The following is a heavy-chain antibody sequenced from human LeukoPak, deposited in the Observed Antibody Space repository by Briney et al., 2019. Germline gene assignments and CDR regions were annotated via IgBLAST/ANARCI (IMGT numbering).Heavy chain of an antibody. CDR2: IWYDGSNN. J-gene: IGHJ6*03. CDR3: AKERGAACPQDHRDV. V-gene: IGHV3-33*06. Sequence: PAMSLRLSCAASGFTFISYGLHWVRQPPGKGLEWVAVIWYDGSNNYYAASVKGRFTISRDNSKKTLYPELSCLGARETGLYYRAKERGAACPQDHRDVWGKGTTVTVSS. CDR1: GFTFISYG. D-gene: IGHD6-6*01.